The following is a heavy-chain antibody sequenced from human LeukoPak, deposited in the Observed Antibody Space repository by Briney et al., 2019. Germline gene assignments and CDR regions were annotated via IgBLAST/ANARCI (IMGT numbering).Heavy chain of an antibody. CDR1: GFTFSSYA. CDR2: ISGSGGST. Sequence: GGSLRLSCAASGFTFSSYAMSWVRQAPGKGLEWVSAISGSGGSTYYADSVKGRFIISRDNSKNTLYLQMNSLRAEDTAVYYCAKDSDYDILTGYSYYFDYWGQGTLVTVSS. V-gene: IGHV3-23*01. D-gene: IGHD3-9*01. CDR3: AKDSDYDILTGYSYYFDY. J-gene: IGHJ4*02.